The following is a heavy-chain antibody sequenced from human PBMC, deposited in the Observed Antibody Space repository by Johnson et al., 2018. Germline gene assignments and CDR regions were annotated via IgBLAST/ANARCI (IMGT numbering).Heavy chain of an antibody. D-gene: IGHD2-21*02. J-gene: IGHJ3*01. CDR2: ISGRLNKT. Sequence: EVQLVESGGDLVQPGGSLRLSCAASGFSFSNYAMTWVRQGPGKGLEWVSRISGRLNKTYYADSVKGRFTISRYNSKNMLSLQMPSLRAEDTAVYYCAKGNIEAVTDIQLDAFDFWGQGTMLTVSS. CDR1: GFSFSNYA. V-gene: IGHV3-23*04. CDR3: AKGNIEAVTDIQLDAFDF.